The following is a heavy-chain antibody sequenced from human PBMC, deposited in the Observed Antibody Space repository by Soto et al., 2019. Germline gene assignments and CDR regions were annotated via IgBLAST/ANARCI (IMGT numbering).Heavy chain of an antibody. CDR2: IIPIFGTA. D-gene: IGHD3-22*01. Sequence: GASVKVSCKASGYTFTSYGISWVRQAPGQGLEWMGGIIPIFGTANYAQKFQGRVTITADESTSTAYMELSSLRSEDTAVYYCAREYYYDSSGYYGNWFDPWGQGTLVTVSS. CDR3: AREYYYDSSGYYGNWFDP. J-gene: IGHJ5*02. V-gene: IGHV1-69*13. CDR1: GYTFTSYG.